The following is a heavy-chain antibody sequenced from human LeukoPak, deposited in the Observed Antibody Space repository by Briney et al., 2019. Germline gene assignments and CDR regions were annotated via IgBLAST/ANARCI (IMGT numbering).Heavy chain of an antibody. D-gene: IGHD2-2*01. J-gene: IGHJ3*02. CDR1: GFTFSSYA. Sequence: GGSLRLSCAASGFTFSSYAMNWVRQAPGKGLEWVSYISSSGSTIYYADSVKGRFTISRDNAKNSLYLQMNSLRADDTAVYYCARAGMDCSSTSCYLSGFDIWGQGTMVTVSS. V-gene: IGHV3-48*03. CDR2: ISSSGSTI. CDR3: ARAGMDCSSTSCYLSGFDI.